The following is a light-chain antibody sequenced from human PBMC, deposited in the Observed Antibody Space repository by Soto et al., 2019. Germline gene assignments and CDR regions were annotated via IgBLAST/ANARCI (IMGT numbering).Light chain of an antibody. CDR1: QSLLHSNGYNY. CDR3: MQALQTPPT. J-gene: IGKJ2*01. V-gene: IGKV2-28*01. CDR2: LGS. Sequence: DIVMTQSPLSLPVTPGEPASISCRSSQSLLHSNGYNYLDWYLQRPGQSPQLLIYLGSNRASGVPDRFSSSGSSLDFTLKISRVEAEDVGFYYCMQALQTPPTFGQGTKLEI.